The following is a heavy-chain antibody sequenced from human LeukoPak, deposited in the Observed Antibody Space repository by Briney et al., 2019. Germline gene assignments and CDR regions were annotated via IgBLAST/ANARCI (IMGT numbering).Heavy chain of an antibody. CDR2: IKSKTDGRTT. V-gene: IGHV3-15*01. CDR1: GFTFSNAW. J-gene: IGHJ4*02. D-gene: IGHD6-19*01. Sequence: GGSLRLSCAASGFTFSNAWMSWVRQAPGKGLEWVGRIKSKTDGRTTDYAAPVKGRFTISRDDSKNTLYLQMNSLKTEDTAVYYCTTAGGAVAAPGWIDYWGQGTLVTVSS. CDR3: TTAGGAVAAPGWIDY.